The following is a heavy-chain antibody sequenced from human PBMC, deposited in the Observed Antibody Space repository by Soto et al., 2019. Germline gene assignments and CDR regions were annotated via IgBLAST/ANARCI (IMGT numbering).Heavy chain of an antibody. CDR2: ISSSGSTI. V-gene: IGHV3-11*01. CDR3: ARTYYYGSGSPHPHWFDP. Sequence: QVQLVESGGGLVKPGGSLRLSCAASGFTFSDYYMSWIRQAPGKGLEWASYISSSGSTIYYADSVKGRFTISRDNAKNSLYLQMNSLRAEDTAVYYCARTYYYGSGSPHPHWFDPWGQGTLVTVSS. D-gene: IGHD3-10*01. J-gene: IGHJ5*02. CDR1: GFTFSDYY.